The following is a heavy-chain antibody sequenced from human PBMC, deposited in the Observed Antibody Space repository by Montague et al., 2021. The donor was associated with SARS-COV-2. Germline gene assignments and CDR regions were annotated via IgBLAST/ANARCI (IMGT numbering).Heavy chain of an antibody. J-gene: IGHJ4*02. V-gene: IGHV4-34*01. D-gene: IGHD3-22*01. Sequence: SETLSLTCAVYGGSFSDNYWSWIRKPPGKGLEWIGEISHRGTSNYNPSLKSRVSISVDTSKNQFSLYLGSVTAADTAVYYCARGRQHFNMIVVVMTGGEYYFDYWGQGTLVTASS. CDR2: ISHRGTS. CDR3: ARGRQHFNMIVVVMTGGEYYFDY. CDR1: GGSFSDNY.